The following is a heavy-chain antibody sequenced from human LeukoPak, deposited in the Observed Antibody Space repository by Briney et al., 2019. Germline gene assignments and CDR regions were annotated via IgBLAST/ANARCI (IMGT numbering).Heavy chain of an antibody. CDR1: GYTFTGYY. J-gene: IGHJ6*02. V-gene: IGHV1-2*04. Sequence: ASVKVSCKASGYTFTGYYMHWVRQAPGQGLEWMGWINPNSGGTNYAQKFQGWVTMTRDTSISTAYMELSRLRSDDTAVYYCARDWVAAAGPYYYYYGMDVWGQGTTVTVS. CDR3: ARDWVAAAGPYYYYYGMDV. CDR2: INPNSGGT. D-gene: IGHD6-13*01.